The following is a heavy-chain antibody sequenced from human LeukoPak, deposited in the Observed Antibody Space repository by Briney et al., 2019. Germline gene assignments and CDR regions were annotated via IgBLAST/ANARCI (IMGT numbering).Heavy chain of an antibody. CDR3: ARLRALSYYDSSGDLYYFEY. D-gene: IGHD3-22*01. CDR2: INYSWIT. CDR1: GGSISSYY. V-gene: IGHV4-59*01. Sequence: SETLSLTCTVSGGSISSYYWGWLRQPPGKGLEWIGFINYSWITDYNPSLKSRVTISVDTSQNQFSLKLTPVTAADTAVYYCARLRALSYYDSSGDLYYFEYWGQGTLVTVSS. J-gene: IGHJ4*02.